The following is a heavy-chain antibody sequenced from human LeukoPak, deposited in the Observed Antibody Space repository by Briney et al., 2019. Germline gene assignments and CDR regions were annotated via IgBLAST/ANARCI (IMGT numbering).Heavy chain of an antibody. CDR2: ISNNGGST. J-gene: IGHJ4*02. CDR1: GFTFSDYT. V-gene: IGHV3-64*01. Sequence: GGSLRLSCAASGFTFSDYTMHWVRQAPGKVLEYVSAISNNGGSTYYANSVKGRFTISRDNSRNTLYLQMGSLRAEDMAVYYCARGGGGSGSTGYYFGYWGQGTLVTVSS. D-gene: IGHD6-19*01. CDR3: ARGGGGSGSTGYYFGY.